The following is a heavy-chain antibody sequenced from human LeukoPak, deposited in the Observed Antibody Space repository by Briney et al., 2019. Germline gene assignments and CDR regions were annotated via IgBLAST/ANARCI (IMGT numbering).Heavy chain of an antibody. CDR1: GFTFSSYA. D-gene: IGHD1-14*01. V-gene: IGHV3-23*01. CDR2: ISGSGDST. Sequence: GRSLRLSCAASGFTFSSYAMNWVRQAPGQGLECVSGISGSGDSTNYADSVKGRFTISRDNSKNTLYLQMNSLRAEDTAVYYCAKYRTGPNDAFDIWGQGTMVTVSS. CDR3: AKYRTGPNDAFDI. J-gene: IGHJ3*02.